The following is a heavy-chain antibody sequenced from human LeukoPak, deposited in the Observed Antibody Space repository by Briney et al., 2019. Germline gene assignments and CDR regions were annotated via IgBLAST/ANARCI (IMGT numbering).Heavy chain of an antibody. J-gene: IGHJ6*02. Sequence: PSETLSLTCAVSGGSISSSNWWSWVHQPPGKGLEWIGEIYHSGSTNYNPSLKSRVTISVDKSKNQFSLKLSSVTAADTAVYYCARGRVFWSPRPYYYYYYGMDVWGQGTTVTVSS. CDR1: GGSISSSNW. D-gene: IGHD3-3*01. CDR3: ARGRVFWSPRPYYYYYYGMDV. V-gene: IGHV4-4*02. CDR2: IYHSGST.